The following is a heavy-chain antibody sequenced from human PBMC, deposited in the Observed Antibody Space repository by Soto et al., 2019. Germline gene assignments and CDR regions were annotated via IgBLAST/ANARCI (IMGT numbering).Heavy chain of an antibody. Sequence: SETLSLTCTVSGGSISSGGYYWSWIRQHPGKGLEWIGYIYYSGSTYYNPSLKSRVTISVDTSKNQFSLKLSSVTAADTAVYYCAVGGVVVTVGAFDIWGQETMVTL. V-gene: IGHV4-31*03. J-gene: IGHJ3*02. CDR2: IYYSGST. CDR3: AVGGVVVTVGAFDI. CDR1: GGSISSGGYY. D-gene: IGHD2-21*02.